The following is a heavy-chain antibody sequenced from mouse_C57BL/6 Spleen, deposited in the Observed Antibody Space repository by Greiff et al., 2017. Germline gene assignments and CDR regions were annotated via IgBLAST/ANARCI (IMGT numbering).Heavy chain of an antibody. J-gene: IGHJ2*01. D-gene: IGHD1-1*01. CDR1: GYAFSSSW. Sequence: VQLQQSGPELVKPGASVKISCKASGYAFSSSWMNWVKQRPGKGLEWIGRIYPGDGDTNYNGKFKGKATLTADKSSSTAYMQLSSLTSEDSAVYFCARERITTVADYWGQGTTLTVSS. CDR3: ARERITTVADY. CDR2: IYPGDGDT. V-gene: IGHV1-82*01.